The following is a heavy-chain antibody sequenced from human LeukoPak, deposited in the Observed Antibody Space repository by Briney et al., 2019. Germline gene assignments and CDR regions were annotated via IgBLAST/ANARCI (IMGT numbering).Heavy chain of an antibody. CDR3: EKTPYDILTGYYNFFDY. CDR2: IYPGDSDT. D-gene: IGHD3-9*01. J-gene: IGHJ4*02. CDR1: GYSFSSYW. Sequence: GESLKISCKGSGYSFSSYWIGWVRQMPGKGLYCMRIIYPGDSDTRYSPSFQGQVTISADKSISTAYLQWSSLKASDTVIYYYEKTPYDILTGYYNFFDYWGQGTLVTVSS. V-gene: IGHV5-51*01.